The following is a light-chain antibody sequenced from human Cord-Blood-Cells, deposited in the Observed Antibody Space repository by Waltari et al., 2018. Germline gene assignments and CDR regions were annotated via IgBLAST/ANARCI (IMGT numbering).Light chain of an antibody. J-gene: IGKJ2*01. CDR2: AAS. V-gene: IGKV1-39*01. CDR3: QQSYSTPLYT. CDR1: QSISSY. Sequence: DIQMTQSPSSLSASVGHRVTIPCPAGQSISSYLNWYQQKTGKAPKRLIYAASSLQSGVPSRFSGSGSGTDFTLTISSLQPEDVATYYCQQSYSTPLYTFGQGTKLEIK.